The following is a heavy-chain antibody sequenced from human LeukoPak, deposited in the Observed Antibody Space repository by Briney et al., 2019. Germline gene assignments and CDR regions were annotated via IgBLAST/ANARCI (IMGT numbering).Heavy chain of an antibody. Sequence: SETLSLTCAVYGGSFSGYYWSWIRQPPGKGLEWIGEINHSGSTNYNPSLKSRVTISVDTSKNQFSLKLSSVTAADTAVYYCARTYSSGWYEIFDYWGQGTLVTVSS. CDR2: INHSGST. J-gene: IGHJ4*02. V-gene: IGHV4-34*01. CDR3: ARTYSSGWYEIFDY. D-gene: IGHD6-19*01. CDR1: GGSFSGYY.